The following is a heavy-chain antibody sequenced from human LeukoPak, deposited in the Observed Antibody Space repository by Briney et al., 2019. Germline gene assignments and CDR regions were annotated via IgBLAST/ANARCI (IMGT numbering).Heavy chain of an antibody. D-gene: IGHD3-9*01. CDR2: ISGSGGST. J-gene: IGHJ4*02. Sequence: PGGSLRLSCAASGFTFSSYAMSWVRQAPGKGLEWVSAISGSGGSTYYADSVKGRFTISRDNSKNRLYLQMNSLRDEDTAVYYCAKGGVLRYFDWLFKNFDYWGQGTPVTVSS. CDR3: AKGGVLRYFDWLFKNFDY. CDR1: GFTFSSYA. V-gene: IGHV3-23*01.